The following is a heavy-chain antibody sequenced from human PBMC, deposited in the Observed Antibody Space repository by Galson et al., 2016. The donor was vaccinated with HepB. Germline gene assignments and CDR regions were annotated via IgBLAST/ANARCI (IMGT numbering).Heavy chain of an antibody. CDR1: GGSVSSSSYY. D-gene: IGHD3-16*01. V-gene: IGHV4-39*01. J-gene: IGHJ6*04. Sequence: SETLSLTCTVSGGSVSSSSYYWDWVRQPPGEGPGWIGSIYYSGDTYYNPSLKSRVTISVDTSRNQFSLKLNSVTAADTAVYYCARRGGGYQYYYGTDVWGKGTTVTVSS. CDR2: IYYSGDT. CDR3: ARRGGGYQYYYGTDV.